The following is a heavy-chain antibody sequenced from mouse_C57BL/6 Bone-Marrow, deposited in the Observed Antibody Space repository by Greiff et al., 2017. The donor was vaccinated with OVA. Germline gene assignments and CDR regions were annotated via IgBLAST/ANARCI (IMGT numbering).Heavy chain of an antibody. J-gene: IGHJ4*01. D-gene: IGHD2-1*01. CDR2: ISSGGSYT. Sequence: EVKLVESGGDLVKPGGSLKLSCAASGFTFSSYGMSWVRQTPDKRLEWVATISSGGSYTYYPDSVKGRFTISRDNAKNTLYLQMSSLKSEDTARXYCARRGNYGGAMDYWGQGTAVTVSS. CDR1: GFTFSSYG. CDR3: ARRGNYGGAMDY. V-gene: IGHV5-6*02.